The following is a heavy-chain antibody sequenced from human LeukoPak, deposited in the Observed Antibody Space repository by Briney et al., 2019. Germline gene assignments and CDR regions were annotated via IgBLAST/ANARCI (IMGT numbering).Heavy chain of an antibody. CDR2: INPSGGST. Sequence: ASVKVSCKASGYIFAGYYMHWVRQAPGQGLEWMGIINPSGGSTSYAQRFQGRVTMTRDTSTSTVYMELSSLRSEDTAVYYCARGTGYYYGMDVWGQGTTVTVSS. CDR3: ARGTGYYYGMDV. V-gene: IGHV1-46*01. CDR1: GYIFAGYY. J-gene: IGHJ6*02.